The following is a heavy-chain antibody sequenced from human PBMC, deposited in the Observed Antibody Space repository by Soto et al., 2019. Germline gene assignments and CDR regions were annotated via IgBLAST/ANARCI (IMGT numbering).Heavy chain of an antibody. CDR2: IYYSGST. J-gene: IGHJ6*02. Sequence: PSETLSLTCTVSGGSISSGDYYWSWIRQPPGKGLEWIGYIYYSGSTYYNPSLKSRVTISVDTSKNQFSLKLSSVTAADTAVYYCARGFYGSGSYYRAYYYYYGMDVWGQGTTVTVSS. CDR1: GGSISSGDYY. D-gene: IGHD3-10*01. V-gene: IGHV4-30-4*01. CDR3: ARGFYGSGSYYRAYYYYYGMDV.